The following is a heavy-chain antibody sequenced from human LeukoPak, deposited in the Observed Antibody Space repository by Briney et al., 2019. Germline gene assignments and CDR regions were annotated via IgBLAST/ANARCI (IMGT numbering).Heavy chain of an antibody. J-gene: IGHJ4*02. Sequence: PGRSLRLSCAASGFTFSGYAIHWVRQAPGKGLEWVAIISYDGSNKYYADSVKGRFTISRDNSKNTLYLQMNSLRAEDTAVYYCAKDHRAYCGGDCVDFDYWGQGTLVTVSS. D-gene: IGHD2-21*02. CDR2: ISYDGSNK. CDR1: GFTFSGYA. CDR3: AKDHRAYCGGDCVDFDY. V-gene: IGHV3-30*04.